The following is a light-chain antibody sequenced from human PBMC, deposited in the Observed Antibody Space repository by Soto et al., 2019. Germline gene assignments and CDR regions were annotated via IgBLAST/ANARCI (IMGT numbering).Light chain of an antibody. CDR3: QQSYSTLWT. CDR2: GAS. V-gene: IGKV1-39*01. J-gene: IGKJ1*01. Sequence: DIQMTQSPSSLSASVGDRVTITCRASQSITIYLNWYQQKPGEAPNLLIFGASTLQSGVPSRFSGSGSGTDFTLTISSLQPEDVATYYCQQSYSTLWTFGQGTKVEIK. CDR1: QSITIY.